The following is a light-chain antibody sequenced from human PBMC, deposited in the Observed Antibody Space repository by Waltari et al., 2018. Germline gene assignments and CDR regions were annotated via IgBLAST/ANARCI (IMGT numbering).Light chain of an antibody. Sequence: QSALTQPASVSESPGQSITIPCPGTSSDVGGYAYVSWYQQHPGKAPKLMIYDVTKRPSGVSNRFSGSKSGNTASLTISGLQAEDEADYYCSSYTSSNTEVFGGGTRLTVL. V-gene: IGLV2-14*01. CDR1: SSDVGGYAY. J-gene: IGLJ2*01. CDR2: DVT. CDR3: SSYTSSNTEV.